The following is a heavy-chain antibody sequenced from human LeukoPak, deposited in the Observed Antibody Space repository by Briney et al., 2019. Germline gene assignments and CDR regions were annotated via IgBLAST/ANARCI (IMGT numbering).Heavy chain of an antibody. V-gene: IGHV3-48*01. CDR3: SKDLTSDFGGDLDP. Sequence: GGSLRLSCAASGFTFSSYSMNWVRQAPGKGLEWVSYISSSSSTIYYADSVKGRFTISRDNAKNSLYLQMNSLRAEDTAAYYCSKDLTSDFGGDLDPWGQGTLVTVSS. D-gene: IGHD3-10*01. CDR2: ISSSSSTI. J-gene: IGHJ5*02. CDR1: GFTFSSYS.